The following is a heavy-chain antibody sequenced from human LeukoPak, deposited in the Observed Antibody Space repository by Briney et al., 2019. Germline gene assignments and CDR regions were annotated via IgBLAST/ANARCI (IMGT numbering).Heavy chain of an antibody. CDR1: GYTFTGHY. CDR3: ARDGSAGWDY. Sequence: ASVKVSCKASGYTFTGHYMHWVRQAPGQGLEWMGRINPNSGGTNYAQKFQGRVTMTRNTSISTAYMELSSLRSEDTAVYYCARDGSAGWDYWGQGTLVTVSS. CDR2: INPNSGGT. D-gene: IGHD3-9*01. V-gene: IGHV1-2*06. J-gene: IGHJ4*02.